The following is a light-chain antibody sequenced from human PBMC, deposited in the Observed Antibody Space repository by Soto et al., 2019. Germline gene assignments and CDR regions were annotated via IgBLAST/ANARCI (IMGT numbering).Light chain of an antibody. Sequence: EIVLTQSPATLSLSPGERATLSCRASQSVSRYLAWYQQKPGQAPRLLIYDASNRATGIPARFSGSGSGTEFPLTISSLEPEDVAVYYCHQRSDWPSTFGGGTKVQIK. CDR3: HQRSDWPST. V-gene: IGKV3-11*01. J-gene: IGKJ4*01. CDR1: QSVSRY. CDR2: DAS.